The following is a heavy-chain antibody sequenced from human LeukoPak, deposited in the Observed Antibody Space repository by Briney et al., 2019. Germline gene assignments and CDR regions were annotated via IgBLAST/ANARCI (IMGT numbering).Heavy chain of an antibody. CDR3: AKAYGSGSSGFFYYYYMDV. CDR2: ISGSGDDT. CDR1: GFTFTDSY. V-gene: IGHV3-11*05. D-gene: IGHD3-10*01. J-gene: IGHJ6*03. Sequence: GGSLRLSCAASGFTFTDSYMTWVRQAPGKGLEWLSYISGSGDDTNYADSVRGRFTISRDNAKNSLYLQMNSLRAEDTALYYCAKAYGSGSSGFFYYYYMDVWGKGTTVTISS.